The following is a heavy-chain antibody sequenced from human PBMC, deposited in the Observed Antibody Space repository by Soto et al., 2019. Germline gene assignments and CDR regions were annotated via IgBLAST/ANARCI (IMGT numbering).Heavy chain of an antibody. Sequence: GGSLSLSCNASGFTVSRSYMSWVRQAPGMGLEWVAVIESGGSTHYADSVKGRFTISRDNSKNMIYLQLHTLRAEDTAVYYCAKDLGPLRLLNYYFYGLDVWGQGTTVTVSS. CDR3: AKDLGPLRLLNYYFYGLDV. D-gene: IGHD2-15*01. CDR2: IESGGST. V-gene: IGHV3-53*01. J-gene: IGHJ6*02. CDR1: GFTVSRSY.